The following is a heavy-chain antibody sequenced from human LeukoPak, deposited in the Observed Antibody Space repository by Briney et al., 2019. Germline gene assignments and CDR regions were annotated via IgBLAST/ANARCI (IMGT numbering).Heavy chain of an antibody. CDR2: ISGYNGNT. Sequence: ASVKVSCKASGYTFTKYGINWVRQAPGQGLEWMGWISGYNGNTNYAQKLQGRVTMTTDTSTTRAYMELRSLRSDDTAMYYCARGDYGDNPDYWGQGTLVTVSS. J-gene: IGHJ4*02. CDR3: ARGDYGDNPDY. CDR1: GYTFTKYG. D-gene: IGHD4-23*01. V-gene: IGHV1-18*01.